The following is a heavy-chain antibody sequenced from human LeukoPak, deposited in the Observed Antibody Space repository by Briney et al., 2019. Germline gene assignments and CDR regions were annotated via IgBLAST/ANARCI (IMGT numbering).Heavy chain of an antibody. D-gene: IGHD6-13*01. CDR1: GLTLRNYD. V-gene: IGHV3-13*01. CDR3: ARRSAAAGIDAFDI. J-gene: IGHJ3*02. Sequence: PGGSLRLSCAASGLTLRNYDMPWVRQPTGKGLEWVSAMGTGDDTYYSGSVKGRFTTVRENAKNTVYLQMNSLRAGDTAMYYCARRSAAAGIDAFDIWGQGTMVIVSS. CDR2: MGTGDDT.